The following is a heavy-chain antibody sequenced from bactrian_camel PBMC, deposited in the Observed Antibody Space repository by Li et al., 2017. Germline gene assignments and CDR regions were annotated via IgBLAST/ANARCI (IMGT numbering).Heavy chain of an antibody. V-gene: IGHV3S42*01. CDR2: LWIGGATT. J-gene: IGHJ4*01. D-gene: IGHD6*01. Sequence: VQLVESGGGSVQTGGTLRLSCAASGDTYCMAWFRQRPGKDREGLAVLWIGGATTSYADSVKGRFIITRDKAKDLVYLQMNGLQPEDTGMYYCAADQLYGTCRDVLDFPARGQGTQVTVS. CDR1: GDTYC. CDR3: AADQLYGTCRDVLDFPA.